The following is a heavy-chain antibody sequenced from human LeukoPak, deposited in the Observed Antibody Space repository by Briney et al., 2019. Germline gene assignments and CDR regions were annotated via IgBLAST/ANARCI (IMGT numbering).Heavy chain of an antibody. CDR3: ARAPLLWFGEQPFDY. CDR2: ISAYNGNT. J-gene: IGHJ4*02. CDR1: GYTFTSYG. D-gene: IGHD3-10*01. V-gene: IGHV1-18*01. Sequence: ASVKVSCKASGYTFTSYGISWVRQAPGQGLEWMGWISAYNGNTNYAQKLQDRVTMTTDTSTSTAYMELRSLRSDDTAVYYCARAPLLWFGEQPFDYWGQGTLVTVSS.